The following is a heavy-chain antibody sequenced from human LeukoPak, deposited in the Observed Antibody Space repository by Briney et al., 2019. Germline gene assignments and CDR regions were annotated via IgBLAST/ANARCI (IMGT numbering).Heavy chain of an antibody. CDR1: GYIFDDYD. CDR2: MNPYSGGT. J-gene: IGHJ4*02. V-gene: IGHV1-8*01. CDR3: ASFHRDQLPKSDY. Sequence: ASVKVSYKPSGYIFDDYDINWVRQATGQGLEWMGWMNPYSGGTGYAQNFQGRVTMTRDTSISTAYMELSSLTSEDTAVYYCASFHRDQLPKSDYWGQGTLVTVSS. D-gene: IGHD1-14*01.